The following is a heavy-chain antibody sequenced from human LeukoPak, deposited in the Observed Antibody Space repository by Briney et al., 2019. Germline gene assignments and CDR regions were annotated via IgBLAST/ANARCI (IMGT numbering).Heavy chain of an antibody. CDR2: INRSGST. J-gene: IGHJ5*02. V-gene: IGHV4-34*01. Sequence: SETLTLTCAVYAGSFSGYYWSWIRQPPGKGLECIGEINRSGSTNYNPSLKSRVTISVDSSKNQCSLKLCAVTAADTAVYHCARAGWEGNQLPTNWLDPCVEGTLVTVSS. CDR3: ARAGWEGNQLPTNWLDP. CDR1: AGSFSGYY. D-gene: IGHD2-2*01.